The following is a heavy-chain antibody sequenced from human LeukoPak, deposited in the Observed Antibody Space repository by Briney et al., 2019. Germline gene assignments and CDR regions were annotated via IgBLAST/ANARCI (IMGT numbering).Heavy chain of an antibody. Sequence: ASVNVSCKASGYTFTGYYMHRVRQAPGQRLEWMGWINAGNGNTKYSQKFQGRVTITRDTSASTAYMELSSLRSEDTAVYYCASSITMVRYFDYWGQGTLVTVSS. CDR2: INAGNGNT. V-gene: IGHV1-3*01. CDR1: GYTFTGYY. J-gene: IGHJ4*02. D-gene: IGHD3-10*01. CDR3: ASSITMVRYFDY.